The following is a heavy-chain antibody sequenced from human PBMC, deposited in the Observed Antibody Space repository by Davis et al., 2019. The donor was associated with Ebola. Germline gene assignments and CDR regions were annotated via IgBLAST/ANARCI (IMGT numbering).Heavy chain of an antibody. Sequence: SETLSLTCAVYGESFSGFYWTWIRQPPGSGLEWIGEINHSGTTNYSPSLKSRVTMSIDTSKSQFSLRVNSVTAADTAVYYCARGLSGSPPPAAIFHYWGQGTLVTVSS. J-gene: IGHJ4*02. CDR3: ARGLSGSPPPAAIFHY. D-gene: IGHD2-2*01. CDR1: GESFSGFY. V-gene: IGHV4-34*01. CDR2: INHSGTT.